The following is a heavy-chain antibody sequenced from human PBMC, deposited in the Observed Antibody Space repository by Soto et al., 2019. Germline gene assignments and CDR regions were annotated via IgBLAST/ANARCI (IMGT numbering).Heavy chain of an antibody. J-gene: IGHJ4*02. V-gene: IGHV4-31*03. Sequence: SETLSLTCTVSGGSISSGGYYWSWIRQHPGKGLEWIGYIYYSGSTYYNPSLKSRVTISVDTSKNQFSLKLSSVTAADTAVCYCAAVIVESLYFDYWGQGTLVTVSS. CDR1: GGSISSGGYY. CDR3: AAVIVESLYFDY. D-gene: IGHD3-22*01. CDR2: IYYSGST.